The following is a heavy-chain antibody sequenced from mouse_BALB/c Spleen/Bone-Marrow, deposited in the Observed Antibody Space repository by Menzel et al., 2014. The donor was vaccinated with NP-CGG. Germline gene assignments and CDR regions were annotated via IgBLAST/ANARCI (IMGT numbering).Heavy chain of an antibody. CDR3: ARNSNWYFDV. D-gene: IGHD2-5*01. CDR2: IFPGSAST. J-gene: IGHJ1*01. V-gene: IGHV1-9*01. CDR1: GYTFSRLW. Sequence: VQLQQSGAELMKPGASVKISCKATGYTFSRLWIDWVKQRPGHGLEWIGEIFPGSASTNYNEKFKGKATITADTSSNTAYMQLSSLTPEDSAVYYCARNSNWYFDVWGAGTTVTVSS.